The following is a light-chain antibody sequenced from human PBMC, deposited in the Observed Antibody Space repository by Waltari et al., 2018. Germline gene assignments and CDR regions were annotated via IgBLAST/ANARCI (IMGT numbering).Light chain of an antibody. CDR3: QHYVRLPAT. CDR2: GAS. V-gene: IGKV3-20*01. Sequence: EIVLTQSPGSLSSSPGERVTLSCRASQSVSRALAWYQQKPGQAPRLLIVGASNRATGIPTRFSGSGSETDFSLTISILEPEDFAVYYCQHYVRLPATFGRGTKVEIK. J-gene: IGKJ1*01. CDR1: QSVSRA.